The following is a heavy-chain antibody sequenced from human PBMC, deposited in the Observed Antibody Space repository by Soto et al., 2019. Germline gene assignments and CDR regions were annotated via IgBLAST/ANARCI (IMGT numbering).Heavy chain of an antibody. J-gene: IGHJ4*02. CDR2: ISAYNGNT. Sequence: ASVKVSCKASGYTFTSYGISWVRQAPGKGLEWMGWISAYNGNTNYAQKLQGRVTMTTDTSTSTAYMELRGLRSDDTAVYYCARYGGPLRYFDWSKPYYFDYWGQGTLVTVSS. CDR1: GYTFTSYG. V-gene: IGHV1-18*01. D-gene: IGHD3-9*01. CDR3: ARYGGPLRYFDWSKPYYFDY.